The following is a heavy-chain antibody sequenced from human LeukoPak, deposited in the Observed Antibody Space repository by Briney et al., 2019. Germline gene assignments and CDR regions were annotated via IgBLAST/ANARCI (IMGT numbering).Heavy chain of an antibody. D-gene: IGHD2-8*01. V-gene: IGHV3-7*01. Sequence: PGGSLRLSCAASGFTFSTYWMSWVRQAPGRGLEWVANIQQDGTEKYYVGSVKGRFTISRDNAKNSLYLQMNSLRAEDTAVYYCARLIMVQYGMDVWGQGTTVTVSS. J-gene: IGHJ6*02. CDR2: IQQDGTEK. CDR1: GFTFSTYW. CDR3: ARLIMVQYGMDV.